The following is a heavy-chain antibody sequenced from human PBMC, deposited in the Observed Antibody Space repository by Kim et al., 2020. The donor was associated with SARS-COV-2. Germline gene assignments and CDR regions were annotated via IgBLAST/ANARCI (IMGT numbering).Heavy chain of an antibody. J-gene: IGHJ6*01. V-gene: IGHV3-23*01. CDR3: AKDTYYYGLGSSFSNYYYDMD. Sequence: GGSLRLSCAASGFIFSSYAMSWVRQAPGKGLEWVSGFSVSDNSTYYADSVKGRFTISRDNSKNTLYLQMNSLRAEDTAVYYCAKDTYYYGLGSSFSNYYYDMD. D-gene: IGHD3-10*01. CDR2: FSVSDNST. CDR1: GFIFSSYA.